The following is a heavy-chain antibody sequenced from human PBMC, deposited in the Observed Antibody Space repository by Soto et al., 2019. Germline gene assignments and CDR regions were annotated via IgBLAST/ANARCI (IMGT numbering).Heavy chain of an antibody. CDR2: INHSGNT. D-gene: IGHD3-16*01. Sequence: QVRPQQWGAGLLKPSETLSLTCAIYGSSFSGYYWGWIRQPPGRGLEWIGEINHSGNTNYNPSLKSRVTISADTSKNQFSLKLTSVTAADTAVYYCARIPTYYKYVWGNSTYWGLGTLVTVSS. V-gene: IGHV4-34*02. CDR1: GSSFSGYY. J-gene: IGHJ4*02. CDR3: ARIPTYYKYVWGNSTY.